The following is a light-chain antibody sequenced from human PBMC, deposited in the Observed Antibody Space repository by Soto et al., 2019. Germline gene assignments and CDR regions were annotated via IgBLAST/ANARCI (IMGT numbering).Light chain of an antibody. J-gene: IGLJ2*01. CDR3: CSYAGGYTHAV. Sequence: QSVLTQPRSVSGPPGQSVSISCSGTSSDVGTYNYVSWYQQHPGKAPKLMIYDVRKRPSGVPDRFSGSKSGNTASLTISGLQAEDEADYYCCSYAGGYTHAVFGGGTKLTVL. V-gene: IGLV2-11*01. CDR1: SSDVGTYNY. CDR2: DVR.